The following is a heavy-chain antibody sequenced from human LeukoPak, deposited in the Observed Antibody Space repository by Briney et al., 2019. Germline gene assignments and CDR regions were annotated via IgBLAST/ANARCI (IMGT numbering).Heavy chain of an antibody. CDR1: GFSFDDYG. Sequence: QSGGSLRLSCAASGFSFDDYGLTWVRQAPGKGLEWVSGINWNGDSTDYADSVKGRFTISRDNAKNSVHLQMNSLRAEDTAVYYCARLYCGGDCDAFDIWGQGTMVTVSS. CDR2: INWNGDST. J-gene: IGHJ3*02. V-gene: IGHV3-20*04. D-gene: IGHD2-21*02. CDR3: ARLYCGGDCDAFDI.